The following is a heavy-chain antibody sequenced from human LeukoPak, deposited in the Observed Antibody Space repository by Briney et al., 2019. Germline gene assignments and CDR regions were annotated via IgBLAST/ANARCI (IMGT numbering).Heavy chain of an antibody. J-gene: IGHJ4*02. Sequence: ASVKVSCKASGYTFTGHYMNWVRLAPGQGPEWMGWINPNSGGTNYAQKFQGRVTMTRDTSISTAYMELSRLRSDDTAVYYCARVLPPFDYWGQGTLVTVSS. CDR3: ARVLPPFDY. CDR2: INPNSGGT. CDR1: GYTFTGHY. V-gene: IGHV1-2*02.